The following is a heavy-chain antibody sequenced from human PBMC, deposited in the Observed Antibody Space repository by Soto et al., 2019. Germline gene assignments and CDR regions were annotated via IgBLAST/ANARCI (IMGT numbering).Heavy chain of an antibody. J-gene: IGHJ4*02. V-gene: IGHV3-33*01. D-gene: IGHD6-19*01. CDR3: AGIAVAGTGRGYFDC. CDR1: GFTFSNYG. Sequence: QVQLVESGGGVVQPGRSLRLSCAASGFTFSNYGMHWVRQAPGKGLEWVAVIYSDGSNKYYADSVKGRFTISRDNSKNTLYLQMISLRAEDTAVYYCAGIAVAGTGRGYFDCWGQGTLVTVSS. CDR2: IYSDGSNK.